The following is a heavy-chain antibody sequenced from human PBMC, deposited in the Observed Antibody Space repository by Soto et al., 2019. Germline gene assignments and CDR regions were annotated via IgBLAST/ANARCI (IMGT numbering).Heavy chain of an antibody. V-gene: IGHV5-51*06. Sequence: KVSCKASGYTFTSHWIGWVRQMPGKGLAWLGTIYPGDSETKYSPSFQGHIRFSVDKSIDTAYVQWNYLKASDTAMYYCARYSGSYWHYFDYWAQGTLVTVSS. CDR2: IYPGDSET. J-gene: IGHJ4*02. CDR3: ARYSGSYWHYFDY. D-gene: IGHD1-26*01. CDR1: GYTFTSHW.